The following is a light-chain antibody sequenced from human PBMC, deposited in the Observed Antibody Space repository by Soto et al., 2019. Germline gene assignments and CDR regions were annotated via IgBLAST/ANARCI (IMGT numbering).Light chain of an antibody. Sequence: QSLLTQPASVSGSPGQTVIVPCTGSSSLASVFAFISWYQQHPGKAPKVIIYEVSNRPSGVSSRFSGSKSGNTASLTISGLQPEDEAEYFCASYTATSTYVFGTGTKVTVL. J-gene: IGLJ1*01. V-gene: IGLV2-14*01. CDR3: ASYTATSTYV. CDR1: SSLASVFAF. CDR2: EVS.